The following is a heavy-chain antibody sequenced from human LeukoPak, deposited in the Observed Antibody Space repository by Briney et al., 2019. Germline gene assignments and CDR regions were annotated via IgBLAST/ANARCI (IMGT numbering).Heavy chain of an antibody. J-gene: IGHJ4*02. D-gene: IGHD1-26*01. Sequence: SETLSLTCAVSGYSISSGYYWGWIRQPPGKGLEWIGSIYHSGSTYYNPSLKSRVTISVDTSKNQFSLKLSSVTAADTAVYYCARVGHSGSFVDYWGQGTLVTVSS. CDR3: ARVGHSGSFVDY. V-gene: IGHV4-38-2*01. CDR1: GYSISSGYY. CDR2: IYHSGST.